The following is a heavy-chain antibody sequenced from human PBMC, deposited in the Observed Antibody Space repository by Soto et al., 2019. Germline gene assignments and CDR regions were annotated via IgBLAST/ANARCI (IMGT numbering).Heavy chain of an antibody. Sequence: EVQLVESGGGLIQPGGSLRLSCAASGFTVSSNYMSWVRQAPGKGLEWVSVIYSGGSTYYADSVKGRFTISRDNSKNTLYLQMNSLRAEDTAMYYCARALAAAGFYYYGMDVWGQGTTVTVSS. J-gene: IGHJ6*02. D-gene: IGHD6-13*01. V-gene: IGHV3-53*01. CDR2: IYSGGST. CDR3: ARALAAAGFYYYGMDV. CDR1: GFTVSSNY.